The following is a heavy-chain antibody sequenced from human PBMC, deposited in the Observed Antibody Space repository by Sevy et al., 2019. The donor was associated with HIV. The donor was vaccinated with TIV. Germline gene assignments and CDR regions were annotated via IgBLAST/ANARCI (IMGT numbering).Heavy chain of an antibody. D-gene: IGHD3-10*01. Sequence: GGSLRLSCAASGFTFGSYGMSWVRQAPGKGLEWVSYFSIGCSTANYADSVKGRFTISRDNTKNSLSLQMNSLRAEDPALYYCARYLPPSATSAQPFDYWGRGTLVTVSS. CDR2: FSIGCSTA. J-gene: IGHJ4*02. CDR3: ARYLPPSATSAQPFDY. CDR1: GFTFGSYG. V-gene: IGHV3-48*03.